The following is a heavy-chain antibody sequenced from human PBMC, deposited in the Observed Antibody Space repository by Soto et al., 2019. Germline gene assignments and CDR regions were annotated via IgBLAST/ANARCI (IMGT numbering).Heavy chain of an antibody. Sequence: PGGSLRLSCAVSGLTFSSHYMTWVRQAPGKGLEWVASIKPDGSESYYVDSVEGRFTISRDNSKNTLYLQMNSLRAEDTAVYYCAKDMGGLGYYDSRAPFDYWGQGTLVTVSS. V-gene: IGHV3-7*03. CDR3: AKDMGGLGYYDSRAPFDY. J-gene: IGHJ4*02. D-gene: IGHD3-22*01. CDR2: IKPDGSES. CDR1: GLTFSSHY.